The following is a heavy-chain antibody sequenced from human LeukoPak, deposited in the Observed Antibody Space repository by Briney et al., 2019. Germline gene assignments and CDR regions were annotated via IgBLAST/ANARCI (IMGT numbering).Heavy chain of an antibody. CDR3: ARNVLRGSVRGVTNNWFDP. Sequence: SVKVSCKASEGTFSSYAISWVRQAPGQGLEWMGGIIPIFGTANYAQKFQGRVTITTDESTSTAYMELSSLRSEDTAVYYCARNVLRGSVRGVTNNWFDPWGQGTLVTVSS. CDR1: EGTFSSYA. V-gene: IGHV1-69*05. J-gene: IGHJ5*02. D-gene: IGHD3-10*01. CDR2: IIPIFGTA.